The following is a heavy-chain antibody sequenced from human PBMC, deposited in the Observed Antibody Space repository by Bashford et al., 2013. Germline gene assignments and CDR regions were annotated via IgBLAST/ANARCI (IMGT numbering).Heavy chain of an antibody. V-gene: IGHV3-66*01. Sequence: GGSLRLSCAASGFTVSSTHMSWVRQAPGKGLEWVSIIYRAGTTYYADAVRGRFTISRDSSKNTVYLQMNSLRADDTAVYSCARDQRTDGMDVWGPRDPRSPRLL. CDR3: ARDQRTDGMDV. D-gene: IGHD1-1*01. CDR1: GFTVSSTH. J-gene: IGHJ6*02. CDR2: IYRAGTT.